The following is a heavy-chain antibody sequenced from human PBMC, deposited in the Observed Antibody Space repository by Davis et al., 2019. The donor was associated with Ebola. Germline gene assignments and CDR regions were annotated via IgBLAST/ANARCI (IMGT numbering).Heavy chain of an antibody. J-gene: IGHJ4*02. CDR3: ARVGYYYDSSGYYSVLDY. CDR2: IGIAGDT. D-gene: IGHD3-22*01. V-gene: IGHV3-13*01. Sequence: GESLKISCAASGFTFSSYDMHWVRQATGKGLEWVSAIGIAGDTYYPGSVKGRFTISRENAKNSLYLQMNSLRAGDTAVYYCARVGYYYDSSGYYSVLDYWGQGTLVTVSS. CDR1: GFTFSSYD.